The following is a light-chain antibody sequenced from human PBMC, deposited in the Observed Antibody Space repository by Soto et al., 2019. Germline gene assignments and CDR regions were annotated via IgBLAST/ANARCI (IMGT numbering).Light chain of an antibody. J-gene: IGKJ1*01. CDR1: QGISSY. CDR2: AAS. V-gene: IGKV1-9*01. Sequence: DVQLTHSPSVLSAPVGDRVTITCRASQGISSYLAWYQQKPGKAPKLLIYAASTLQSGVPSRFSGSGSGTEFTLTISSLQPEDFATYYCQQLNSYPRTFGQGTKV. CDR3: QQLNSYPRT.